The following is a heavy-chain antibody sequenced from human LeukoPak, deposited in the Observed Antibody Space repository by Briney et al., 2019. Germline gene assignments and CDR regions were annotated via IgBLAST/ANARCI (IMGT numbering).Heavy chain of an antibody. D-gene: IGHD2-2*03. Sequence: GESLKISCKGSGYSFTNYWIGWVRQMPGKGLEWMGIIYPGDSDTRYSPSFQGQVTISADESISTAYLQWSSLKASDTAIYYCARSGGYCSSTSCYAFDYWGQGTLVTVSS. CDR2: IYPGDSDT. J-gene: IGHJ4*02. CDR1: GYSFTNYW. V-gene: IGHV5-51*01. CDR3: ARSGGYCSSTSCYAFDY.